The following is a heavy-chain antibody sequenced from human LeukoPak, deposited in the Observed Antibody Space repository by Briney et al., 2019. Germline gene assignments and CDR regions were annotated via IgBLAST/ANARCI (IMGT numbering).Heavy chain of an antibody. CDR3: ATYYYDSSGYYYPTDY. Sequence: GGSLRLSCAASGFTVSSNYMSWVRQAPGKGLEWVSVIYSGGSTYYADSVKGRFTISRDNSKNTLYLQMNSLRAEDTAVYYCATYYYDSSGYYYPTDYWGREPWSPSPQ. D-gene: IGHD3-22*01. V-gene: IGHV3-53*01. CDR1: GFTVSSNY. CDR2: IYSGGST. J-gene: IGHJ4*02.